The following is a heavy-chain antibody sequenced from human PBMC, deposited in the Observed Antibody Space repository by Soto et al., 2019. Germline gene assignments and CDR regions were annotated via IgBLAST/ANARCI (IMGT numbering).Heavy chain of an antibody. D-gene: IGHD3-10*01. CDR2: ISYDGSNK. J-gene: IGHJ4*02. V-gene: IGHV3-30*18. CDR1: GFAFSSYG. Sequence: GGSLRLSCAASGFAFSSYGMHWVRQAPGKGLEWVAVISYDGSNKYYADSVKGRFTISRDNSKNTLYLQMNSLRAEDTAVYYCAKEAGGLDYWGQGTLVTVSS. CDR3: AKEAGGLDY.